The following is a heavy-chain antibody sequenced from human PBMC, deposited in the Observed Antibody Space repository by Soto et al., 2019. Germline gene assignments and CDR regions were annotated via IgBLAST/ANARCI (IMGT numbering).Heavy chain of an antibody. V-gene: IGHV5-51*01. CDR1: GYSFISSW. J-gene: IGHJ4*02. Sequence: LGESLKISCHASGYSFISSWIGWVRQMPGKGLEWMGIIYPGDSDTRYSPSFQGQVTISADKSTSTAYLQWSSLKASDTATYYCARMMAASGTAFDYWGQGALGTVSS. D-gene: IGHD6-13*01. CDR2: IYPGDSDT. CDR3: ARMMAASGTAFDY.